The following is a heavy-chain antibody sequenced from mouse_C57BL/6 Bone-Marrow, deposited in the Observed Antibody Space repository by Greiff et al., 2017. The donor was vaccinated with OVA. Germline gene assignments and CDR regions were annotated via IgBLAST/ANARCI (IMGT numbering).Heavy chain of an antibody. J-gene: IGHJ1*03. CDR1: GYTFPSYW. V-gene: IGHV1-64*01. CDR3: ARGRNYYWYFDV. Sequence: QVQLQQPGAELVKPGASVKLSCKASGYTFPSYWMHWVKQRPGQGLEWIGMIHPNSGSTNYNEKFKSKATLTVDKSSSTAYMQLSSLTSEDSAVYYCARGRNYYWYFDVWGTGTTVTVSS. D-gene: IGHD1-1*02. CDR2: IHPNSGST.